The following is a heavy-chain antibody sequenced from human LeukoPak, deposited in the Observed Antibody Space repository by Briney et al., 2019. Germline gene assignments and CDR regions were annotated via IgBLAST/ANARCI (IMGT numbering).Heavy chain of an antibody. CDR1: GYTFTSYY. CDR3: ARVGSAAATADY. Sequence: ASVKVSCKASGYTFTSYYMHWMRQAPGQGPEWMGIINPRGGSTDYAQKFQGRVTMTGDTSTSTVYMELNSLIYEDTAVYFCARVGSAAATADYWGQGTLVTVSS. D-gene: IGHD6-25*01. CDR2: INPRGGST. J-gene: IGHJ4*02. V-gene: IGHV1-46*01.